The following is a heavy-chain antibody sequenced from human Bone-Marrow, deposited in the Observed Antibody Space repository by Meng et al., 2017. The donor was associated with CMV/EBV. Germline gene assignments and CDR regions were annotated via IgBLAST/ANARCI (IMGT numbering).Heavy chain of an antibody. D-gene: IGHD3-16*01. V-gene: IGHV1-69*05. Sequence: SVKVSCKASGYTFTSYDINWVRQAPGQGLEWMGGIIPIFGTANYAQKFQGRVTITTDESTSTAYMELSSLRSEDTAVYYCARRLGDRENYYYGMDVWGQGTTVTVSS. CDR1: GYTFTSYD. CDR2: IIPIFGTA. CDR3: ARRLGDRENYYYGMDV. J-gene: IGHJ6*02.